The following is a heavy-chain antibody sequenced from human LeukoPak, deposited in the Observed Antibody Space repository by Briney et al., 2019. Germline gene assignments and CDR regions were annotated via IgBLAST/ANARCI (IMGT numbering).Heavy chain of an antibody. CDR1: GFTFSSYG. D-gene: IGHD5-18*01. Sequence: GGSLRLSCAASGFTFSSYGMHWVRQAPGKGREWVAFIRYDGSNKYYADSVKGRFTISRDNSKNTLYLQMNSLRAEDTAVYYCAKSVDTAILYYYYYMDVWGKGTTVTVSS. CDR2: IRYDGSNK. V-gene: IGHV3-30*02. J-gene: IGHJ6*03. CDR3: AKSVDTAILYYYYYMDV.